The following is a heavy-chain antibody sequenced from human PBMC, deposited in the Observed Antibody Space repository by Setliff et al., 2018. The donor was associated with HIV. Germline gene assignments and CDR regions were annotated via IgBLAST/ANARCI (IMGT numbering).Heavy chain of an antibody. CDR1: GGTFSSYA. CDR3: AGEARIPSGPDWYFDL. J-gene: IGHJ2*01. V-gene: IGHV1-69*05. CDR2: IIPIFGTA. Sequence: ASVKVSCKASGGTFSSYAISWVRQAPGQGLEWMGGIIPIFGTANYAQKFQGRVTITTDESTSTAYMELSSLRSEDTAVYYCAGEARIPSGPDWYFDLWGRGTLVTVSS. D-gene: IGHD3-10*01.